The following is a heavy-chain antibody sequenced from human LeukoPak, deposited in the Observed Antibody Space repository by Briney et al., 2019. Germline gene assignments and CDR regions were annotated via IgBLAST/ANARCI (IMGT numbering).Heavy chain of an antibody. CDR3: AKDNRNYAMDV. CDR2: ISDDGNKE. J-gene: IGHJ6*02. CDR1: GFTFRNYG. Sequence: GGSLRLSCAASGFTFRNYGMHWVRQVPGKGLEWVAVISDDGNKEYYSDSVKGRFTISRDKSKYTLNLQMNSLRAEDTATYYCAKDNRNYAMDVWGQGTTVTVSS. V-gene: IGHV3-30*18.